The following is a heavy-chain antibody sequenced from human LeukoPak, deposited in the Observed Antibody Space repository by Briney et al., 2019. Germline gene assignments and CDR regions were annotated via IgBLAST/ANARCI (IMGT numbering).Heavy chain of an antibody. V-gene: IGHV4-4*07. Sequence: SETLSLTCTVSGGSISSYYWSWIRQPAGKGLEWIGRIYTSGSTNYNPSLKSRVTMSVDTSKNQFSLKLSSVTAADTAVYYCARDYYDSSGYYNYGMDAWGQGTTVTVSS. CDR2: IYTSGST. CDR3: ARDYYDSSGYYNYGMDA. J-gene: IGHJ6*02. D-gene: IGHD3-22*01. CDR1: GGSISSYY.